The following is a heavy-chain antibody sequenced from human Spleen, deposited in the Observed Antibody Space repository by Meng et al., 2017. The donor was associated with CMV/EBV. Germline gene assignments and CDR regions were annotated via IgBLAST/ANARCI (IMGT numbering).Heavy chain of an antibody. J-gene: IGHJ5*02. D-gene: IGHD2-21*02. CDR1: GFPFSDHY. CDR2: ISGSSNTI. Sequence: SCAASGFPFSDHYMRWIRQAPGKGLEWIAYISGSSNTIHYAGSVRGRFTISRDDAERSVHLQMNSLRAEDTAVYYCAREDQGDYWFDHWGQGTLVTVSS. CDR3: AREDQGDYWFDH. V-gene: IGHV3-11*01.